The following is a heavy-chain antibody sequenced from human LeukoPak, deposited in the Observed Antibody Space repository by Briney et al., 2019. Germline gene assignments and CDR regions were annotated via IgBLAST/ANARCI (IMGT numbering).Heavy chain of an antibody. D-gene: IGHD5-18*01. Sequence: GGSLRLSCAASGFTFSTYAMTWVRQAPGKGLEWVSLISGTGGSTYYADSVKGRFTISRDNSKNTLYLQMNSLRAEDTAVYYCAKDCLMFRYGYDAFDIWGQGTMVTVSS. CDR3: AKDCLMFRYGYDAFDI. V-gene: IGHV3-23*01. CDR2: ISGTGGST. CDR1: GFTFSTYA. J-gene: IGHJ3*02.